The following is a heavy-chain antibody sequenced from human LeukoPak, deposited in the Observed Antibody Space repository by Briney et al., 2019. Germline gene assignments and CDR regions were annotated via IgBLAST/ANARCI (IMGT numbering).Heavy chain of an antibody. CDR1: GDSVSSKSAP. V-gene: IGHV6-1*01. D-gene: IGHD1-26*01. CDR2: TYSRSKWFN. J-gene: IGHJ4*02. Sequence: SQTLSLTCAISGDSVSSKSAPWNWIRQSPSRGLEWLGRTYSRSKWFNDYAVSVKSRITINPDTSKNQFSLHLSSVTPDDTAVYYCARGTGSLDYWGQGTLVTVSS. CDR3: ARGTGSLDY.